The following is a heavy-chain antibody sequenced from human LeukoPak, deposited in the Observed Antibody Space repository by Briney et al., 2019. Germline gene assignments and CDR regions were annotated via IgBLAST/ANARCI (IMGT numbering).Heavy chain of an antibody. J-gene: IGHJ4*02. V-gene: IGHV3-20*04. CDR3: ARATAMVTIAY. D-gene: IGHD5-18*01. CDR2: INWNGGST. Sequence: GGSLRLSCAASGFTFDDYGMSWVRHAPGKGLEWVSGINWNGGSTGYADSVKGRFTISRDNAKNSLYLQMNSLRAEDTALYYCARATAMVTIAYWGQGTLVTVSS. CDR1: GFTFDDYG.